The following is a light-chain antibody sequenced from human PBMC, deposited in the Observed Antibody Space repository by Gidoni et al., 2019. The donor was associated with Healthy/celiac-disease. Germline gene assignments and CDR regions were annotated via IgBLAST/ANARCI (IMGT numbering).Light chain of an antibody. J-gene: IGKJ2*04. CDR2: DAS. V-gene: IGKV3-15*01. CDR1: QSVSSN. CDR3: QQYNSWPQRCS. Sequence: EIVMPHFPATLSVSPGERATLSCRASQSVSSNLAWYQQKPGQAPRLLIYDASTRATGIPARFSGSGSGTKFTLTISSLQYEDFAVYYCQQYNSWPQRCSFGQGTKLEIK.